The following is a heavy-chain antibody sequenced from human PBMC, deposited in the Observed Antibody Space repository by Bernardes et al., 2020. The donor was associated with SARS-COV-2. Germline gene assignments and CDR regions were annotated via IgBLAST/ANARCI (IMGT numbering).Heavy chain of an antibody. J-gene: IGHJ4*02. CDR3: ARDFGGNSDY. CDR1: GFSVSAYW. CDR2: INEDGSII. Sequence: GGSLRLSCAASGFSVSAYWMHWVRQAPGEGLVWVSRINEDGSIINYADSVKGRFTISRDIADNMVYLQMNSLRAEDTAVYYCARDFGGNSDYWGQGTLV. D-gene: IGHD2-15*01. V-gene: IGHV3-74*01.